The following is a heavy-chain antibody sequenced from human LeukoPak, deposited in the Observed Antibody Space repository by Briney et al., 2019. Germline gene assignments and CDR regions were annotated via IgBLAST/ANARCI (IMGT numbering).Heavy chain of an antibody. CDR2: IKQDGSEK. D-gene: IGHD2-2*02. CDR3: ATVSRSDCSSTSCYKRY. J-gene: IGHJ4*02. CDR1: GFTFSSYW. V-gene: IGHV3-7*01. Sequence: PGGSLRLPCAASGFTFSSYWMSWVRQAPGKGLEWVANIKQDGSEKYYVDSVKGRFTISRDNAKNSLYLQMNSLRAEDTAVYYCATVSRSDCSSTSCYKRYWGQGTLVTVSS.